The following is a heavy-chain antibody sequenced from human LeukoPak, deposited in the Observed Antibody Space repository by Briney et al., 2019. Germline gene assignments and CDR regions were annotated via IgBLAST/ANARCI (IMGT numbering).Heavy chain of an antibody. V-gene: IGHV1-2*02. D-gene: IGHD7-27*01. J-gene: IGHJ3*02. Sequence: AAAKVSCKASGYTFTGYFMHWVRQAPGQGLEWMGWINPNSGGTNYSQKFQGRVTMTRDTSISTAYMELSRLTSDDTAVYYCARDILTDLAFDIWGQGTMATLPS. CDR1: GYTFTGYF. CDR3: ARDILTDLAFDI. CDR2: INPNSGGT.